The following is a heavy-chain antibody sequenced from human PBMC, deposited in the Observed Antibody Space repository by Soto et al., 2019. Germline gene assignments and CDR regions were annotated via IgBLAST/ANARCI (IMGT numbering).Heavy chain of an antibody. V-gene: IGHV1-18*01. D-gene: IGHD3-3*01. CDR2: ISAYNGNT. CDR1: GYTFTSYG. CDR3: ARAGYLTIFGTLDYYYGMDV. J-gene: IGHJ6*02. Sequence: ASVKVSFKASGYTFTSYGISWLRQAPGQGLEWMGWISAYNGNTNYAQKLQGRVTMTTDTSTSTAYMELRSLRSDDTAVYYCARAGYLTIFGTLDYYYGMDVWGQGTTVTSP.